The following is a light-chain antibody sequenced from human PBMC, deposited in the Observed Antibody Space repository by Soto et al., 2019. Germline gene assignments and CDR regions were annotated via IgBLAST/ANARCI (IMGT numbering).Light chain of an antibody. V-gene: IGLV1-40*01. Sequence: QSVLTQPPSVSGAPGQRVTISCTGSSSNIGAGYDVHWYQQLPGTAPKLLIYRDTNRPSGVPDRFSGSKSGTSASLAITGLQAEDEADYYCQSYDSSLRVFGGGTQLTVL. CDR2: RDT. CDR1: SSNIGAGYD. CDR3: QSYDSSLRV. J-gene: IGLJ3*02.